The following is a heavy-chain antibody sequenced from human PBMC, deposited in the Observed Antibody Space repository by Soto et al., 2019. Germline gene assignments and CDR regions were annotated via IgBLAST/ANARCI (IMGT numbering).Heavy chain of an antibody. J-gene: IGHJ4*02. CDR2: ISSSSSTI. V-gene: IGHV3-48*01. Sequence: EVQLVESGGGLVQPGGSLRLSCAAXGFTFSSYSMNWVRQAPGKGLEWVSYISSSSSTIYYADSVKGRFTISRDNAKNSLYLQMNSLRAEDTAVYYCARGVQPYGSDYWGQGTLVTVSS. CDR1: GFTFSSYS. CDR3: ARGVQPYGSDY. D-gene: IGHD3-10*01.